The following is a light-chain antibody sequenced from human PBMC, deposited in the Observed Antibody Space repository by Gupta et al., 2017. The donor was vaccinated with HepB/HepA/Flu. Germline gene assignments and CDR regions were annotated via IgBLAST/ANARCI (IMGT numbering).Light chain of an antibody. J-gene: IGKJ3*01. V-gene: IGKV1-33*01. CDR1: QDISTY. CDR3: QQYDNLPPFT. CDR2: DAS. Sequence: DIQITQFPSSLSASVGDRVTITCQASQDISTYLNWYQQKPGKAPKLLIYDASNLETGVPARFSGRGYGTDVTFAISSRQPEDIATYYCQQYDNLPPFTFGHGTNVDIK.